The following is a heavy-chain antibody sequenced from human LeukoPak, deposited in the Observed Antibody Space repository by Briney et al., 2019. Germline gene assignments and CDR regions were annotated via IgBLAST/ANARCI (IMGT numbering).Heavy chain of an antibody. CDR2: IYHSGST. V-gene: IGHV4-30-2*01. Sequence: SQTLSLTCAVSGGSISSGGYSWSWIRQPPGKGLEWIGYIYHSGSTYYNPSLKSRVTISVDRSKNQFSLKLSSVTAADTAVYYCARDQSSDRAANYFDYWGQGTLVTVSS. J-gene: IGHJ4*02. CDR1: GGSISSGGYS. CDR3: ARDQSSDRAANYFDY. D-gene: IGHD6-13*01.